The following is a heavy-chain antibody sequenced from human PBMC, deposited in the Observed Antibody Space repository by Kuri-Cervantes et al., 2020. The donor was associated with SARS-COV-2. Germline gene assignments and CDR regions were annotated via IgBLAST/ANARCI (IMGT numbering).Heavy chain of an antibody. J-gene: IGHJ4*02. V-gene: IGHV4-59*01. CDR1: GGSIGSYY. CDR2: FYYSGNT. Sequence: SETLSLTCTVSGGSIGSYYWSWIRQPPGKGLEWIGYFYYSGNTNYNPSLKNRVTMSVDTSKNQFSLNLSSVTAADTAVYYCARDNILFSGSGFDYWGQGTLVTVSS. D-gene: IGHD1-26*01. CDR3: ARDNILFSGSGFDY.